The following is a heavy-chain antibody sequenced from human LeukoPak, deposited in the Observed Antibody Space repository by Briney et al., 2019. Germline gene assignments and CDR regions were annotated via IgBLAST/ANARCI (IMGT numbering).Heavy chain of an antibody. Sequence: SETLSLTCTVSGGSINSRSYYWGWIRQPPGKGLEWIGSVYYGWTTYYNPSLKSRVTISEDTSKNQSSLKLSSVTAADTAVYYCARRATTVTTGYYYYYMDVWGKGTTVTVSS. J-gene: IGHJ6*03. CDR1: GGSINSRSYY. V-gene: IGHV4-39*01. CDR2: VYYGWTT. CDR3: ARRATTVTTGYYYYYMDV. D-gene: IGHD4-17*01.